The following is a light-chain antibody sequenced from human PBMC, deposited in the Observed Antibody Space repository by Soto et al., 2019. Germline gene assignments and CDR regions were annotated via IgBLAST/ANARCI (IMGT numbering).Light chain of an antibody. CDR2: DAF. J-gene: IGKJ1*01. CDR1: QSVSSSY. Sequence: EIVLTQSPGTLSLSPGERATLSCRASQSVSSSYFAWYQQKPGQAPRLPIYDAFTRATGIPDRFSGSGSGTDFALTISRLEPEDFAVYYCQQFGSSRTFCQWTKVEIK. CDR3: QQFGSSRT. V-gene: IGKV3-20*01.